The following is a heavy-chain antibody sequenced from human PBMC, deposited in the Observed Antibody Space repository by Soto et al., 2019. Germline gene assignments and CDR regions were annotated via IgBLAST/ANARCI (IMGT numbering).Heavy chain of an antibody. CDR2: ITYDGSNK. J-gene: IGHJ4*02. CDR1: GFTFSSYG. D-gene: IGHD3-22*01. Sequence: QVQLVESGGGVVQPGRSLRLSCAASGFTFSSYGMHWVRQAPGRGLEWVAGITYDGSNKYYADSVEGRFTISRDNSKNTLYLQMNSLRAEETAVYYCARDGNYYDSSGTCFDYWGQGTLVTVSS. V-gene: IGHV3-30*03. CDR3: ARDGNYYDSSGTCFDY.